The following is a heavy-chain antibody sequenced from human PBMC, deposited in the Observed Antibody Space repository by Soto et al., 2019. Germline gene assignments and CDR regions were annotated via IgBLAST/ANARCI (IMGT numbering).Heavy chain of an antibody. CDR3: ARENWYSLDV. J-gene: IGHJ6*02. D-gene: IGHD1-26*01. CDR1: GFTFRSYF. V-gene: IGHV3-74*01. CDR2: ITGDGSTT. Sequence: EVQLVESGGGLVQPGGSLRLSCAASGFTFRSYFMAWVRQTPGKGLVLVSQITGDGSTTNYADSVRGRFTISRDNAKNTLHLQMTSLRDEDTAIYYCARENWYSLDVWGQGTTVTVSS.